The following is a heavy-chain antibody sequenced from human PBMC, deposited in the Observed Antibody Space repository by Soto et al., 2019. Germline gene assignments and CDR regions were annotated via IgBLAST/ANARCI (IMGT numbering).Heavy chain of an antibody. CDR3: VRVVVGAAPGGYYYGMDV. Sequence: ASVKVSCNAPGYTFTSNGISWVRQSPGQGLAWMGWISAYNGNTNYAQKLQGRVTMTTDTSTSTAYMELRSLRSDDTAVSYSVRVVVGAAPGGYYYGMDVWGQGTTVAVSS. V-gene: IGHV1-18*04. CDR2: ISAYNGNT. J-gene: IGHJ6*02. D-gene: IGHD2-15*01. CDR1: GYTFTSNG.